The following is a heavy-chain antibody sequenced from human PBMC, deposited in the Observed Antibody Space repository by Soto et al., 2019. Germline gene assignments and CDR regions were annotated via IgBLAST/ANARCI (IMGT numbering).Heavy chain of an antibody. V-gene: IGHV3-23*01. Sequence: GGSLRLSCAASGFTFSSYAMSWVRQAPGKGLEWVSAVSGSGGSTYYADSVKGRFTISRDNSKNTLYLQMNSPRAEDTAVYYCAKAPERITMIVVAPGWGQGTLVTVSS. CDR3: AKAPERITMIVVAPG. CDR1: GFTFSSYA. J-gene: IGHJ4*02. CDR2: VSGSGGST. D-gene: IGHD3-22*01.